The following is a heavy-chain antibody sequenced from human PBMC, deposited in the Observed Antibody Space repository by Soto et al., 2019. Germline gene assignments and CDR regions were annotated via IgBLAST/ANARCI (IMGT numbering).Heavy chain of an antibody. V-gene: IGHV1-2*02. CDR3: ARDLYCSGGSCYSHFDY. J-gene: IGHJ4*02. Sequence: GASVKVSCKASGYTFTGYYMHWVRQAPGQGLEWMGWINPNSGGTNYAQKFQGRVTMTRDTSTSTAYMELSRLRSDDTAVYYCARDLYCSGGSCYSHFDYWGQGTLVTVSS. CDR2: INPNSGGT. D-gene: IGHD2-15*01. CDR1: GYTFTGYY.